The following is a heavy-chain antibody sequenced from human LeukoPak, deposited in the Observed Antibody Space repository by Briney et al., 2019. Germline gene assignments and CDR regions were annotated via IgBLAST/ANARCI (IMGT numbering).Heavy chain of an antibody. Sequence: GGSLRLSCAASGFTFDDYAMHWVRQAPGKGLEWVSGISWNSGSIGYADSVKGQFTISRDNAKNSLYLQMNSLRAEDTALYYCAKDIGGYDSSGYYLDYWGQGTLVTVSS. D-gene: IGHD3-22*01. V-gene: IGHV3-9*01. J-gene: IGHJ4*02. CDR1: GFTFDDYA. CDR2: ISWNSGSI. CDR3: AKDIGGYDSSGYYLDY.